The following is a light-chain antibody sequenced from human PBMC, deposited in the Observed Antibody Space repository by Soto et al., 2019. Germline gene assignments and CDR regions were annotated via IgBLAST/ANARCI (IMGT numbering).Light chain of an antibody. CDR3: QQSYSIPDT. CDR2: GTS. V-gene: IGKV1-39*01. CDR1: QSISSY. J-gene: IGKJ5*01. Sequence: DIQMTQSPSSLSASVGDRVTITFRASQSISSYLNWYQQKPGKAPKLLIYGTSNLQSGVPSRFSGRGSGTDFTLTISSLQPEDFASYYCQQSYSIPDTFGQGTRLEI.